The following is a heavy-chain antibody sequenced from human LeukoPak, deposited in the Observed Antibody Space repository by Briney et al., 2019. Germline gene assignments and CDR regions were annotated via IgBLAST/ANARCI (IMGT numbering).Heavy chain of an antibody. D-gene: IGHD4-17*01. J-gene: IGHJ3*02. V-gene: IGHV3-23*01. CDR2: ISGNGGST. Sequence: GGSLRLSCATSQFNFNKFGMTWVRQAPGKGLEWVSSISGNGGSTQYADSVQGRFAISRDNSKNTLYLQMNSLRAEDTAVYFCAKDPNGDFIGTFDIRGQGTMVTVSS. CDR1: QFNFNKFG. CDR3: AKDPNGDFIGTFDI.